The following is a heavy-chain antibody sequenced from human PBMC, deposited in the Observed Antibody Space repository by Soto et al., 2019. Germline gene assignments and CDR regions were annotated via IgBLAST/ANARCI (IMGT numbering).Heavy chain of an antibody. V-gene: IGHV3-66*01. CDR1: GFIVSDTY. D-gene: IGHD2-15*01. CDR2: ISNRGDT. Sequence: PGGSLGLSCTASGFIVSDTYLNWVRQAPGKGLEWVSVISNRGDTHYADSVRGRFSLSRDISDNTLHLQMNNLRVEDTAVYYCAREPRYCRGGSCSITGDAYDIWGQGTMVTVSS. J-gene: IGHJ3*02. CDR3: AREPRYCRGGSCSITGDAYDI.